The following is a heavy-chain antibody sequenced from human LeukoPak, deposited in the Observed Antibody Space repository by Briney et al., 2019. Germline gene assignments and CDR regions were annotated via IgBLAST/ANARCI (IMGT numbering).Heavy chain of an antibody. CDR1: GFTFNNYA. CDR3: AKNRGGTYKYYMDV. CDR2: VSGSGGAT. D-gene: IGHD1-1*01. V-gene: IGHV3-23*01. Sequence: GSLRPSCAASGFTFNNYAMSWVRQAPGMGLKWLSYVSGSGGATYYAASVKGRFTISRDNSKNTVYLQMGSLRAEDTAVYYCAKNRGGTYKYYMDVWGNGTTVTVSS. J-gene: IGHJ6*03.